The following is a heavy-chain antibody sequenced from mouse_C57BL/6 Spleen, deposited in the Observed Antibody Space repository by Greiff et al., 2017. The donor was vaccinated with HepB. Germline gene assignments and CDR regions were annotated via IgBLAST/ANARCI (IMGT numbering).Heavy chain of an antibody. J-gene: IGHJ2*01. V-gene: IGHV14-1*01. CDR3: TTWGKYPVGYFDY. CDR1: GFNIKDYY. D-gene: IGHD1-1*01. CDR2: IDPEDGDT. Sequence: VQLKQSGAELVRPGASVKLSCTASGFNIKDYYMHWVKQRPEQGLEWIGRIDPEDGDTEYAPKFQGKATMTADTSSNTAYLQLSSLTSEDTAVYYCTTWGKYPVGYFDYWGQGTTLTVSS.